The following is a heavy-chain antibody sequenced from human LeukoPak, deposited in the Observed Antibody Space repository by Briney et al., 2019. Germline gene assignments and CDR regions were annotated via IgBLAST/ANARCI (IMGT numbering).Heavy chain of an antibody. Sequence: SVKVSCKASGGTFSSYAISWVRQAPGQGLEWMGEIIPIFGTANYAQKFQGRVTITTDKSTSTAYMELSSLRSEDTAVYYCARGTTYYFDYWGQGTLVTVSS. J-gene: IGHJ4*02. CDR2: IIPIFGTA. CDR3: ARGTTYYFDY. CDR1: GGTFSSYA. V-gene: IGHV1-69*05. D-gene: IGHD1-1*01.